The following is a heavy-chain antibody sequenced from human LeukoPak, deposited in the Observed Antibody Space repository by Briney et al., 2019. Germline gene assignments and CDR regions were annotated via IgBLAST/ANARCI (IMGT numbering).Heavy chain of an antibody. CDR1: GFTFSSYS. J-gene: IGHJ4*02. CDR3: ARPDYGGNSVRLDY. CDR2: LSSSSSTI. D-gene: IGHD4-23*01. V-gene: IGHV3-48*04. Sequence: GGSLRLSCAASGFTFSSYSMNWVRQAPGKGLEWVSYLSSSSSTIYYADSVKGRFTISRDNAKNSLYLQMNSLRAEDTAVYYCARPDYGGNSVRLDYWGQGTLVTVSS.